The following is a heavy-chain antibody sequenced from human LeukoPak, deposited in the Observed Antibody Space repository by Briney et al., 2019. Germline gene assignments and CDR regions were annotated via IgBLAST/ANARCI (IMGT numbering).Heavy chain of an antibody. V-gene: IGHV4-34*01. Sequence: PSETPSLTCAVYGGSFSGYYWSWIRQPPGKGLEWIGEINHSGSTNYNPSLKSRVTISVGTSKSQFSLKLSSVTAADTAVYYCARAEVVGATTSRRFDPWGQGTLVTVSS. CDR1: GGSFSGYY. J-gene: IGHJ5*02. D-gene: IGHD1-26*01. CDR3: ARAEVVGATTSRRFDP. CDR2: INHSGST.